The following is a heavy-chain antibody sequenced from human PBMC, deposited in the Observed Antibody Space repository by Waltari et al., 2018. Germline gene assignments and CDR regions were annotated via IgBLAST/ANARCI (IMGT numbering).Heavy chain of an antibody. J-gene: IGHJ6*02. CDR2: IYYSGRP. D-gene: IGHD6-13*01. CDR3: ARGTAAGSYGMDV. V-gene: IGHV4-39*07. Sequence: QLQLQESGPGLVKPSETLSLTCTVSGGSISSSSYYWGWIRQPPGKGLEWIGSIYYSGRPYYNPSLKSRVTISVDTSKNQFSLKLSSVTAADTAVYYCARGTAAGSYGMDVWGQGTTVTVSS. CDR1: GGSISSSSYY.